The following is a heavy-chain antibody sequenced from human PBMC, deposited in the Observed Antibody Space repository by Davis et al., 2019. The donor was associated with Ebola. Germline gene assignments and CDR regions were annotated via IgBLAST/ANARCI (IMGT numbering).Heavy chain of an antibody. V-gene: IGHV6-1*01. J-gene: IGHJ6*04. CDR1: GDSVSSNSGA. Sequence: HSQTLSLTCAISGDSVSSNSGAWNWIRQSPSRGLEWLGRTYYNSKWYYDYAASVKSRVTVNLDTSKNQFSLHLNSVTPEDTAVYYCARGWLRTGLDVWGKGTTVTVSS. D-gene: IGHD5-12*01. CDR3: ARGWLRTGLDV. CDR2: TYYNSKWYY.